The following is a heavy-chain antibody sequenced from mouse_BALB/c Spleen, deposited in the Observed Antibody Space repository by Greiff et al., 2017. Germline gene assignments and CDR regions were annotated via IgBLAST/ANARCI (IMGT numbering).Heavy chain of an antibody. CDR2: IAPGSGST. V-gene: IGHV1S41*01. CDR1: GYTFTSYW. J-gene: IGHJ4*01. Sequence: DLVKPGASVKLSCKASGYTFTSYWINWIKQRPGQGLEWIGRIAPGSGSTYYNEMFKGKATLTVDTSSSTAYIQLSSLSSEDSAVYFCATGAMDYWGQGTSVTVSA. CDR3: ATGAMDY.